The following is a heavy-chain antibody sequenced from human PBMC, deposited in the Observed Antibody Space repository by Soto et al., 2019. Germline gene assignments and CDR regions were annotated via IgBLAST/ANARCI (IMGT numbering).Heavy chain of an antibody. CDR1: GFSVSSGSYY. Sequence: SETLSLTCPFSGFSVSSGSYYWSWIRQPPGKGLEWIGYIYYSGSTNYNPSLKSRVTISVDTSKNQFSLKLSSVTAADTAVYYCARHLYDSSGYYYDGNWFDPWGQGTLVTVSS. D-gene: IGHD3-22*01. CDR2: IYYSGST. J-gene: IGHJ5*02. CDR3: ARHLYDSSGYYYDGNWFDP. V-gene: IGHV4-61*01.